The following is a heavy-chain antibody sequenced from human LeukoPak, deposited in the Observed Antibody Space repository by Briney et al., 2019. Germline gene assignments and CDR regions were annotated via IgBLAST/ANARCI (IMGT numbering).Heavy chain of an antibody. J-gene: IGHJ3*02. CDR2: INPNSEST. Sequence: ASVKVSCKASGHTFTGYYMHWVRQAPGQGLEWVGWINPNSESTDYAENFQGRVTMTRDTSISTAYMEMSRLTSDDTAVYYWAVEFTGGGGHDAFDIWGQGTMVTVSS. CDR1: GHTFTGYY. CDR3: AVEFTGGGGHDAFDI. D-gene: IGHD7-27*01. V-gene: IGHV1-2*02.